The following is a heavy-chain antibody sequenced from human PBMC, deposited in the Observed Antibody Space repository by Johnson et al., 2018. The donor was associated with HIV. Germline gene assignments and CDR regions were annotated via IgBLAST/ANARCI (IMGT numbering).Heavy chain of an antibody. CDR1: GFTFSSYD. CDR3: VAATGANGLDI. D-gene: IGHD1-26*01. Sequence: VQLVESGGGLVQPGGSLRLSCAASGFTFSSYDMHWVRQATGKGLEWVSGIGTAGDTYYPASVKGRFTISRVNAKNSLYLQMNSLRAGDTAVYYCVAATGANGLDIWGQGTKVTVSS. CDR2: IGTAGDT. J-gene: IGHJ3*02. V-gene: IGHV3-13*01.